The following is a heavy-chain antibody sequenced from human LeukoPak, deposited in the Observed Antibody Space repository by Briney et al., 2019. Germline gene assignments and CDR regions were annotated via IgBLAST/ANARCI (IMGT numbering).Heavy chain of an antibody. J-gene: IGHJ4*02. D-gene: IGHD4-17*01. CDR1: GYTFTSYF. Sequence: ASVKVSCKASGYTFTSYFMHWVRQAPGQGLEWMGIINPSGGSTSYAQKFQGRVTMTRATSTSTVYMELSSLRSEDTAVYYCARDDYGEPFDYWGREPWSPSPQ. V-gene: IGHV1-46*01. CDR2: INPSGGST. CDR3: ARDDYGEPFDY.